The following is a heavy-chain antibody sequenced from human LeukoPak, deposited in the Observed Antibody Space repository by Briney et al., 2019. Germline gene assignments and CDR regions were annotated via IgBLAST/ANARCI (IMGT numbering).Heavy chain of an antibody. V-gene: IGHV3-53*01. Sequence: GGSLRLSCAASGFTVSSNYMSWVRQAPGKGLEWVSVIYSGGSTYYADSVKGRFTISRDNSKNTLYLQMNSLRAEDTAVYYCARDSSYSSGSLAAFDYWGQGTLVTVPS. J-gene: IGHJ4*02. D-gene: IGHD6-19*01. CDR1: GFTVSSNY. CDR3: ARDSSYSSGSLAAFDY. CDR2: IYSGGST.